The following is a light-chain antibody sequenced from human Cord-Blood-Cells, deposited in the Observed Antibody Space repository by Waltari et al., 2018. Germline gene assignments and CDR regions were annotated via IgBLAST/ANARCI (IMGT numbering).Light chain of an antibody. Sequence: QSALTQPASVCGSPGQSITISCTGTRSDVGSYNLVSWYQQHPGKSPKLMIYEGSKRSSGVSNRVSASKSGNTASLTISGLQAEDEADYYCCSYAGSSTLVFGGETKLTVL. CDR2: EGS. CDR1: RSDVGSYNL. J-gene: IGLJ3*02. V-gene: IGLV2-23*01. CDR3: CSYAGSSTLV.